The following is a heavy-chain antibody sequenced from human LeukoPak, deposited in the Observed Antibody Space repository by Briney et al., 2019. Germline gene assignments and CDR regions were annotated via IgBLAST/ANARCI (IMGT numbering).Heavy chain of an antibody. CDR1: GVAISSYY. J-gene: IGHJ6*04. CDR2: IYYSGRT. CDR3: ARGYYGSGSVFYYYYGMDV. V-gene: IGHV4-59*01. Sequence: PSETLCLTCTVSGVAISSYYRSWVRQTPGKGLEWIGYIYYSGRTNYNTSLKSRVTISVDTSINQFSLKLSSVTAADTAVYYCARGYYGSGSVFYYYYGMDVWGKGTTVTVSS. D-gene: IGHD3-10*01.